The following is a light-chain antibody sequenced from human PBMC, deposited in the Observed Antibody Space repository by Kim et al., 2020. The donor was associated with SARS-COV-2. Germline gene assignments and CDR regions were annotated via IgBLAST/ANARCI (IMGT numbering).Light chain of an antibody. J-gene: IGLJ3*02. CDR3: SSYTSSSTWV. CDR1: SSDVGSYNR. CDR2: EVS. Sequence: QSALTQTRSVSGSPGQSVTISCTGTSSDVGSYNRVSWYQQPPGTAPKLMIYEVSNRPSGVPDRFSGSKSGNTASLTIYGLQAEDEADYYCSSYTSSSTWVFGGGTQLTVL. V-gene: IGLV2-18*02.